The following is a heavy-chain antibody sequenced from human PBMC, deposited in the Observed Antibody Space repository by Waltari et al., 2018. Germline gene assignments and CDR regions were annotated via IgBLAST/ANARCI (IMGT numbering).Heavy chain of an antibody. D-gene: IGHD3-22*01. CDR1: GGSLSSYS. Sequence: QVQLQESGPGLVKPSETLSLTCAVSGGSLSSYSWRWIRQPPGQGQEWIGYIYYSGSTNYNPALKRRVTISVDTSKNQFSLKLSSVTAADTAVYYCARSEYYYDSSGYYFFWFDPWGQGTLVTVSS. V-gene: IGHV4-59*01. CDR2: IYYSGST. CDR3: ARSEYYYDSSGYYFFWFDP. J-gene: IGHJ5*02.